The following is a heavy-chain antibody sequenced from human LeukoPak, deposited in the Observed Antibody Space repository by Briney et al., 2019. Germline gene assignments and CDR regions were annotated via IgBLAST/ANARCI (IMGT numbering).Heavy chain of an antibody. D-gene: IGHD3-10*01. CDR1: GFTFSSYA. CDR3: ARGADHGGSYYPD. V-gene: IGHV3-74*01. Sequence: GGSLRLSCAASGFTFSSYAMSWVRQVPGKGLEWVSRMKTDGTRIEYADSVKGRFTISRDNAKNTLFLQMSSLRVEDTAVYYCARGADHGGSYYPDWGQGTRVTVSS. CDR2: MKTDGTRI. J-gene: IGHJ4*02.